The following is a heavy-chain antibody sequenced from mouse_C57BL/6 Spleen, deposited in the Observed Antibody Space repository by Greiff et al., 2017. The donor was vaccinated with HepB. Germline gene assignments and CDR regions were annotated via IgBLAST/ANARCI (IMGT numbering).Heavy chain of an antibody. CDR3: ARERSTYYSNYDAMDY. Sequence: EVQLQESGPGLVKPSQSLSLTCSVTGYSITSGYYWNWIRQFPGNKLEWMGYISYDGSNNYNPSLKNRISITRDTSKNQFFLKLNSVTTEDTATYYCARERSTYYSNYDAMDYWGQGTSVTVSS. J-gene: IGHJ4*01. D-gene: IGHD2-5*01. CDR1: GYSITSGYY. V-gene: IGHV3-6*01. CDR2: ISYDGSN.